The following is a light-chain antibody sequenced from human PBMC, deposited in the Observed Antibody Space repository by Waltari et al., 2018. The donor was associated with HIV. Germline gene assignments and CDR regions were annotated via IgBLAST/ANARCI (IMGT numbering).Light chain of an antibody. J-gene: IGLJ2*01. V-gene: IGLV1-40*01. CDR1: SSNIGAGYD. Sequence: QSVLTQPPSVSGAPGQRVSISCTGSSSNIGAGYDVHWYQQLPGTAPKLLVFINHNGPSGVPDRFAGSKSGTSASLAITGLQPEDEAHYYCQSYDRSLSVVFGGGTKLTVL. CDR2: INH. CDR3: QSYDRSLSVV.